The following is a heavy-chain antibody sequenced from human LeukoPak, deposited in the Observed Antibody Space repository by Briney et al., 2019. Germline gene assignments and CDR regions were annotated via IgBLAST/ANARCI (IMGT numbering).Heavy chain of an antibody. CDR1: GFTFSSYW. V-gene: IGHV3-7*01. D-gene: IGHD6-13*01. CDR3: AREEISWYGNYFDC. J-gene: IGHJ4*02. CDR2: IKQDGSEK. Sequence: GGSLRLSCAASGFTFSSYWMSWVRQAPGRGLEWVANIKQDGSEKYYVDSVKGRFTISRDNAKNSLYLQMNSLRAEDTAVYYCAREEISWYGNYFDCWGQGTLVTVSS.